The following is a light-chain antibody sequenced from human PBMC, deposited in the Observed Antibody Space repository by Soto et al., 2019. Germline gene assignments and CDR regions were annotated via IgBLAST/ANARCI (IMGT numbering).Light chain of an antibody. J-gene: IGKJ4*01. V-gene: IGKV3-11*01. CDR2: DTS. Sequence: EIVLTQSPSILSLSPGERATLSCRASQSVSSHLAWYQQKPGQAPRLLMYDTSTRATGIPARFSGSGSGTDFTLTISSLGPEDFAVYYCQQRVNWPLTFGGGTKVEIK. CDR1: QSVSSH. CDR3: QQRVNWPLT.